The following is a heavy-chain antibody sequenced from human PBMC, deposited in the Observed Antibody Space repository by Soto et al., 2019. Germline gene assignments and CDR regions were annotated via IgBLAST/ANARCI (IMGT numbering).Heavy chain of an antibody. CDR2: INHSGST. V-gene: IGHV4-34*01. Sequence: SDTLSLTCAVYGGSFSGYYWSWIRQPPGKGLEWIGEINHSGSTNYNPSLKSRVTISVDTSKNQFSLKLSSVTAADTAVYYCARDVGAKDYWGQGTLVTVSS. CDR3: ARDVGAKDY. D-gene: IGHD1-26*01. CDR1: GGSFSGYY. J-gene: IGHJ4*02.